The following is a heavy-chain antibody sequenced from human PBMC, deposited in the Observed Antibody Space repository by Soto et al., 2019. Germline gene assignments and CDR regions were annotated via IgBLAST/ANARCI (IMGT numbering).Heavy chain of an antibody. V-gene: IGHV4-61*05. CDR1: GGSISSTSYY. D-gene: IGHD3-16*02. Sequence: WETLSLTCTVSGGSISSTSYYWNWIRQPPGKGLEWIGFIYYSGGTNYNPSLKSRVTISVDTSKNQFSLKLSSVTAADTAVYYCARATRRDYDYVWGSYRQYSRFDYWGQGTLVTVSS. J-gene: IGHJ4*02. CDR2: IYYSGGT. CDR3: ARATRRDYDYVWGSYRQYSRFDY.